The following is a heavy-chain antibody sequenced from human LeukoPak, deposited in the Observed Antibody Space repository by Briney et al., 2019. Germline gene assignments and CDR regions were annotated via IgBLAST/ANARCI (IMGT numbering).Heavy chain of an antibody. Sequence: GGSLRLSCAASGFTFSSYAMSWVRQAPGKGLEWVSAISGSGGSTYYADSVKGRFTISRDNSKNTLYLQMNSLRAEDTAVYYCAKDRQWLVRVDFDYWGQEPWSPSPQ. CDR1: GFTFSSYA. CDR3: AKDRQWLVRVDFDY. V-gene: IGHV3-23*01. D-gene: IGHD6-19*01. CDR2: ISGSGGST. J-gene: IGHJ4*01.